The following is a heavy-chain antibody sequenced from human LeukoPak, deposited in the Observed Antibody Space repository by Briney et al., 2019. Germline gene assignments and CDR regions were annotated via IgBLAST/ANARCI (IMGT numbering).Heavy chain of an antibody. J-gene: IGHJ4*02. Sequence: ASVKVSCKASGYTFTGHYMHWVRQAPGHGLEWMGWIHAGTGDTNYAQKFQGRVTMTRDTSISTAYMELSRLTSDDTAVYYCAGLSGYDPYYFDYWGQGTLVAVSS. V-gene: IGHV1-2*02. CDR3: AGLSGYDPYYFDY. D-gene: IGHD5-12*01. CDR1: GYTFTGHY. CDR2: IHAGTGDT.